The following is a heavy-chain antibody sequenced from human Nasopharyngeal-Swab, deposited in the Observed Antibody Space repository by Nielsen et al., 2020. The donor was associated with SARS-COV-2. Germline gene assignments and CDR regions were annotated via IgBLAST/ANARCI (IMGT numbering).Heavy chain of an antibody. CDR2: ISGSGGST. CDR1: GFTFSSYA. D-gene: IGHD3-22*01. J-gene: IGHJ6*02. Sequence: GESLKISCAASGFTFSSYAMSWVRQAPGKGLEWVSAISGSGGSTYYADSVKGRFTISRDNSKNTLYLQMNSLRAEDTAVYYCARPYYYDSSGYYSVYYYYGMDVWGQGTTVTVSS. V-gene: IGHV3-23*01. CDR3: ARPYYYDSSGYYSVYYYYGMDV.